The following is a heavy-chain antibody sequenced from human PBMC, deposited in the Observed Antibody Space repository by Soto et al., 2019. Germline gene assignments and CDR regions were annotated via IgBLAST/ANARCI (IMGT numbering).Heavy chain of an antibody. CDR1: GGTFSSYA. Sequence: QVPLLQSGAEVKKPGSSVTVSCKASGGTFSSYAIHWVRQAPGQGLEWLGGIIPMYGPAKYAQRFQGRVRITADESTTTVYMELTSLTSQDTAVYYCARVTSMVRGVIDNWFDPWGHGTLVTVSS. CDR2: IIPMYGPA. CDR3: ARVTSMVRGVIDNWFDP. J-gene: IGHJ5*02. V-gene: IGHV1-69*01. D-gene: IGHD3-10*01.